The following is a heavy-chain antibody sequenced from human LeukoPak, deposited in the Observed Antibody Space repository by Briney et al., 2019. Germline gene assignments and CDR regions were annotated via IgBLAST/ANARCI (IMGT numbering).Heavy chain of an antibody. CDR3: GGTGTKTYYYDSSGYYYD. CDR2: IIPIFGTA. CDR1: GGTFSSYA. D-gene: IGHD3-22*01. J-gene: IGHJ4*02. Sequence: SVKVSCKASGGTFSSYAISWVRQAPGQGLEWMGGIIPIFGTANYAQKFQGRVTITADETTSTAYMELSSLRSEDTAVYYCGGTGTKTYYYDSSGYYYDWGQGTLVTVSS. V-gene: IGHV1-69*01.